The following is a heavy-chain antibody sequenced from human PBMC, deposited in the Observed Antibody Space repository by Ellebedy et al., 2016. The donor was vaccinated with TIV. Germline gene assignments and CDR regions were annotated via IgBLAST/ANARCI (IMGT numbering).Heavy chain of an antibody. Sequence: PGGSLRLSCAASGFTFSSYGMHWVRQATGQWLEWVAVIWYDGSNKYYADSVKGRFTISRDNSKNTLYLQMNSLRDEDTAMYHCTREGSGFDPWGQGTLVIVSS. V-gene: IGHV3-33*08. CDR2: IWYDGSNK. J-gene: IGHJ5*02. CDR3: TREGSGFDP. CDR1: GFTFSSYG.